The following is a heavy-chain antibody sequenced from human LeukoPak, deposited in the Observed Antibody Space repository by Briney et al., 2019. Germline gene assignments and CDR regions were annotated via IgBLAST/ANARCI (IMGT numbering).Heavy chain of an antibody. CDR2: IHYSGST. D-gene: IGHD2-15*01. J-gene: IGHJ4*02. Sequence: SETLSLTCTVPGGSISSYYWSWIRQTPGKGLEWIGYIHYSGSTNYNPSLKSRVTISVDTSKNQFSLKLSSVTAADTAVYYCARRFGSGDYFDYWGQGTLVTVSS. CDR1: GGSISSYY. V-gene: IGHV4-59*01. CDR3: ARRFGSGDYFDY.